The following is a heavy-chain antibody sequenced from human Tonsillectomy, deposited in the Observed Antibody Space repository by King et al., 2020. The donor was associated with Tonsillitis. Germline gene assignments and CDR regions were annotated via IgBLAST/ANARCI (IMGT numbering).Heavy chain of an antibody. J-gene: IGHJ4*02. CDR3: ARDKDVGWNYYFLY. CDR1: GFTFSSYG. Sequence: QLVQSGGGVVQPGRSLRLSCAASGFTFSSYGMHWVRQAPGKGLEWVAVIWYDGSNKYYADSVKGRFTISRDNSKNTLYLQMNSLRAEDTAVYYCARDKDVGWNYYFLYWGQGTLVTVSS. D-gene: IGHD1-7*01. CDR2: IWYDGSNK. V-gene: IGHV3-33*08.